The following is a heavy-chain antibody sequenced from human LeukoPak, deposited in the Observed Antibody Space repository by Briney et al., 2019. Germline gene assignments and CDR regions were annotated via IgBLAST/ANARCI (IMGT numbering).Heavy chain of an antibody. CDR2: IWYDGSNK. J-gene: IGHJ5*02. CDR1: GFTFSSYG. Sequence: GRSLRLSCAASGFTFSSYGMHWVRQAPGKGLEWVAVIWYDGSNKYYADSVKGRFTISRDNSKNTLYLQMNSLRAEDTAVYYCARDRSSGGIAFNWLDPWGQGTLVTVSS. CDR3: ARDRSSGGIAFNWLDP. D-gene: IGHD6-13*01. V-gene: IGHV3-33*01.